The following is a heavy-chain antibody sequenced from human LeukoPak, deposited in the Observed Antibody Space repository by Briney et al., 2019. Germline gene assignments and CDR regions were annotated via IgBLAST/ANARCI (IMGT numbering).Heavy chain of an antibody. J-gene: IGHJ4*02. CDR3: ARVRWLGVDY. Sequence: SETLSLTCAVYGGSFSGYYWSWIRQPPGKGLERIGEINHSGSTNYNPSLKSRVTISVDTSKNQFSLKLSSVTAADTAVYYCARVRWLGVDYWGQGTLVTVSS. V-gene: IGHV4-34*01. CDR1: GGSFSGYY. CDR2: INHSGST. D-gene: IGHD3-22*01.